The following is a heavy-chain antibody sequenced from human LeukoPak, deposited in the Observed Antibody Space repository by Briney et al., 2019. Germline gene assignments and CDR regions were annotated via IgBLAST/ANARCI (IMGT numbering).Heavy chain of an antibody. CDR2: INSDGSST. D-gene: IGHD2-2*01. V-gene: IGHV3-74*01. CDR3: ARDPEYHGGLYNWFDP. CDR1: GFTFSSYW. Sequence: PGGSLRLSCAASGFTFSSYWMHWVRQAPGKGLVWVSRINSDGSSTSYADSVKGRFTISRDNAKNTLYLQMKSLRAEDTAVYYCARDPEYHGGLYNWFDPWGQGTLVTVSS. J-gene: IGHJ5*02.